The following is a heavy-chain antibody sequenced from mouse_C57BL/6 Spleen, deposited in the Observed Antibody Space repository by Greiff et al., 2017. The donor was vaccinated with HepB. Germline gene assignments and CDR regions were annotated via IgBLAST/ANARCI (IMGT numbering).Heavy chain of an antibody. Sequence: QVQLQQPGAELVKPGASVKMSCKASGYTFTSYWITWVKQRPGQGLEWIGDIYPGSGSTNYNEKFKSKATLTVDTSSSTAYMQLSSLTSEDSAVYYCAFYGSSYGAMDYWGQGTSVTVSS. CDR2: IYPGSGST. CDR3: AFYGSSYGAMDY. J-gene: IGHJ4*01. CDR1: GYTFTSYW. V-gene: IGHV1-55*01. D-gene: IGHD1-1*01.